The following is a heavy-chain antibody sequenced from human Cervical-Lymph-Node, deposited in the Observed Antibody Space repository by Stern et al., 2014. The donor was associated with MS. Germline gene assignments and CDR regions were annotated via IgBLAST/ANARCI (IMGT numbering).Heavy chain of an antibody. V-gene: IGHV1-8*01. J-gene: IGHJ4*02. CDR1: GYTFTNYD. CDR2: MNPNTGDT. CDR3: ARTYELDY. D-gene: IGHD3-3*01. Sequence: VQLLESGAEVKKPGASVRVSCKASGYTFTNYDINWVRQAPGQGLEWMGWMNPNTGDTGHAQKFQGRITMTRNTSMSTAYMDLSSLKSEDTATYYCARTYELDYWGQGTLVVVSS.